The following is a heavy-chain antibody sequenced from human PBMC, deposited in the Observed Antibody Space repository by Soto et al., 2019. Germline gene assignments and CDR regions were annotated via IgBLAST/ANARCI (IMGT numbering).Heavy chain of an antibody. D-gene: IGHD3-9*01. Sequence: EVQLLESGGGLVQPGGSLKISCAVSGFTFSSYAMSWVRQAPGKGLEWVSGISGTGRVTNYAESVKGRFTISRDNPKNTLYLAMKSLIAEDTAVYYCAKDVHYDIVTGIEYFDHWGQGTLVTVSS. CDR3: AKDVHYDIVTGIEYFDH. J-gene: IGHJ1*01. V-gene: IGHV3-23*01. CDR2: ISGTGRVT. CDR1: GFTFSSYA.